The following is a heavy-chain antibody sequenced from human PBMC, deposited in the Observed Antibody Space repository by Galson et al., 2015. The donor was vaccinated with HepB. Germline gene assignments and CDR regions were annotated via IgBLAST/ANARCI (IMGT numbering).Heavy chain of an antibody. J-gene: IGHJ3*02. CDR3: ARDEGYYYDSSGYYYGAMNAFDI. CDR1: EFTFCSYA. V-gene: IGHV3-30*04. Sequence: SLRLSCAASEFTFCSYAMHWVRQAPGKGLEWVAVISYDGSNKYYADSVKGRFTISRDNSKNTLYLQMNSLRAEDTAVYYCARDEGYYYDSSGYYYGAMNAFDIWGQGTMVTVSS. D-gene: IGHD3-22*01. CDR2: ISYDGSNK.